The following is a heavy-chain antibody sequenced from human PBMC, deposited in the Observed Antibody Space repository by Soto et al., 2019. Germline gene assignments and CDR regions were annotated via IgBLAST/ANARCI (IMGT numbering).Heavy chain of an antibody. CDR2: IDGSGEIT. CDR1: GFTFGTTD. V-gene: IGHV3-23*01. Sequence: QLLQSGGGLVQPGGSLTLSCAASGFTFGTTDMSWVRQAPGEGLEWVSTIDGSGEITYYAHSVKARLTISRDNSRNTAYLQMNRLRGDDTALYYCVKNSGGFNTWGQGALVTVSS. CDR3: VKNSGGFNT. D-gene: IGHD3-10*01. J-gene: IGHJ5*02.